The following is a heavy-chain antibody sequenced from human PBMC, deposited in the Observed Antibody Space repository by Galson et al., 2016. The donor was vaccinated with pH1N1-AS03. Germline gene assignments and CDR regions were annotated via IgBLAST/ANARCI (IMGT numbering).Heavy chain of an antibody. CDR2: ITSDGSTT. CDR3: VRDYWGSWI. D-gene: IGHD7-27*01. CDR1: GLTFSTYW. V-gene: IGHV3-74*01. Sequence: SLRLSCATSGLTFSTYWMHWARQVPGKGLVWVSCITSDGSTTFYAESVKGRFTISRDNAKSTLYLQMNSLTDDETAVYYVVRDYWGSWIWGQGTLVTVSS. J-gene: IGHJ4*02.